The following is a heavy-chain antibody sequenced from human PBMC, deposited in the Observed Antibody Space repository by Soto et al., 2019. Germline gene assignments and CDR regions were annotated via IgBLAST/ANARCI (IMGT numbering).Heavy chain of an antibody. CDR1: GGSISSYY. D-gene: IGHD6-19*01. Sequence: PSETLSLTCTVSGGSISSYYWSWIRQPPGKGLEWIGYIYYSGSTNYNPSLKSRVTISVDTSKNQFSLKLSSVTAADTAVYYCASLPIAVAGTHYWGQGTLVTVSS. CDR2: IYYSGST. V-gene: IGHV4-59*08. CDR3: ASLPIAVAGTHY. J-gene: IGHJ4*02.